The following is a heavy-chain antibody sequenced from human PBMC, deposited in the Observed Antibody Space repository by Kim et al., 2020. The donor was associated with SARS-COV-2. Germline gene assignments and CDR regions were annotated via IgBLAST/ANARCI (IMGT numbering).Heavy chain of an antibody. D-gene: IGHD3-16*01. V-gene: IGHV5-51*01. J-gene: IGHJ4*02. Sequence: YSPSFQGQVTISADKTTTAAYLQWSSLKASDTAIYYCARSAGPYDYYFDYWGQGTLVTVSS. CDR3: ARSAGPYDYYFDY.